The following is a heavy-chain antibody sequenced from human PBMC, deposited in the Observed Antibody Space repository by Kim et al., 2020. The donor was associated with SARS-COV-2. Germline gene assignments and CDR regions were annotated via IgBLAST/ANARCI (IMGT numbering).Heavy chain of an antibody. V-gene: IGHV4-59*13. CDR2: IYYSGST. CDR1: GGSISSYY. D-gene: IGHD2-21*01. Sequence: SETLSLTCTVSGGSISSYYWSWIRQPPGKGLEWIGYIYYSGSTNYNPSLKSRVTISVDTSKNQFSLKLSSVTAADTAVYYCAREEGRVETDAFDIWGQGTMVTVSS. CDR3: AREEGRVETDAFDI. J-gene: IGHJ3*02.